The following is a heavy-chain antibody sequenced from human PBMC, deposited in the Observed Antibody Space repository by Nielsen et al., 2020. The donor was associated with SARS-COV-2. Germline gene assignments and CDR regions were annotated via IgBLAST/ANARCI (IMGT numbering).Heavy chain of an antibody. D-gene: IGHD2-2*01. J-gene: IGHJ6*02. V-gene: IGHV1-46*01. CDR3: ARDLADCSSTSCYYYYYYGMDV. CDR1: GYTFTSYY. CDR2: INPSGGST. Sequence: ASVKVSCKASGYTFTSYYMHWVRQAPGQGLEWMGIINPSGGSTSYAQKFQGRVTMTRDTSTSTVYMELSSLRSEDTAVYYCARDLADCSSTSCYYYYYYGMDVWGQGTTVTVSS.